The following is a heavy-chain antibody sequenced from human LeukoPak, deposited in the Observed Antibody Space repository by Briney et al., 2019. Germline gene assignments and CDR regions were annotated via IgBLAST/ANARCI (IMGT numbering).Heavy chain of an antibody. V-gene: IGHV4-59*08. CDR3: ASHKVTHDFWSGYYTGIHFDY. CDR2: NYYSGSS. J-gene: IGHJ4*02. D-gene: IGHD3-3*01. Sequence: SETLSLTCTLSGGSKSSYHWRWIRDPPGKALVGIGYNYYSGSSNYNPSLKSRVTISVDTSKNQFSLKLSSVTAADTAVYYCASHKVTHDFWSGYYTGIHFDYWGQGTLVTVSS. CDR1: GGSKSSYH.